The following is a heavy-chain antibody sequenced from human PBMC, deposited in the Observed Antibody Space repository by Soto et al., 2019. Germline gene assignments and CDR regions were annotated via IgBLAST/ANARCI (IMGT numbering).Heavy chain of an antibody. D-gene: IGHD7-27*01. Sequence: QITLKESGPTLVKPTQTLTLTCTFSGFSLTTSSVGVGWIRQPPGKALEWLALIYWDDDKRYSPSLKNRLTITKDTSKTQVVLTMTNRDPVDTATYYCAHRRTGVRYYFDYWGQGALVTVSS. CDR1: GFSLTTSSVG. V-gene: IGHV2-5*02. CDR3: AHRRTGVRYYFDY. J-gene: IGHJ4*02. CDR2: IYWDDDK.